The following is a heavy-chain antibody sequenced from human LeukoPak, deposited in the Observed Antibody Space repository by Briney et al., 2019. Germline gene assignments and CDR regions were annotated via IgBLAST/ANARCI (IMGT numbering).Heavy chain of an antibody. V-gene: IGHV4-31*11. CDR2: IYYSGST. CDR1: GGSISSGGYY. J-gene: IGHJ4*02. Sequence: SETLSLTCAVSGGSISSGGYYWSWIRQHPGKGLEWIVYIYYSGSTYYHPSLKSRVTISVDTSKNKFSLKLSSVTAADTAVYYCARVPISTTARGYFDYWGQGTLVTVSS. D-gene: IGHD4-17*01. CDR3: ARVPISTTARGYFDY.